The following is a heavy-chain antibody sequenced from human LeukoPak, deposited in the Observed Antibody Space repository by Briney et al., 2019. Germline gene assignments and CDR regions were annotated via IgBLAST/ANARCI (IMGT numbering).Heavy chain of an antibody. V-gene: IGHV3-48*03. D-gene: IGHD6-13*01. CDR2: ISSSGGTI. CDR3: ARAGITAACVY. CDR1: GFTFSSYE. Sequence: GGSLRLSCAASGFTFSSYEMNWVRQAPGKGLEWVSYISSSGGTIYYADSVKGRFTISRDNAKNSLYLQMNSLRAEDTAVYYCARAGITAACVYWGQGTLVTVSS. J-gene: IGHJ4*02.